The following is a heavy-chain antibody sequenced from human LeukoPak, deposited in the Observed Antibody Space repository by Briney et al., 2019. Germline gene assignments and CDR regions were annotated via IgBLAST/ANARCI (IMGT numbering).Heavy chain of an antibody. CDR2: ISSSSSTI. D-gene: IGHD3-10*01. CDR3: ASPYGSGSYYSDYYYGMDV. V-gene: IGHV3-48*01. CDR1: GFTFSSYS. J-gene: IGHJ6*02. Sequence: GGSLRLSCAASGFTFSSYSMNWVRQAPGKGLEWVSYISSSSSTIYYADSVKGRFTISRDNAKNSLYLQMNSLRAEDTAVYYCASPYGSGSYYSDYYYGMDVWGQGTTVIVSS.